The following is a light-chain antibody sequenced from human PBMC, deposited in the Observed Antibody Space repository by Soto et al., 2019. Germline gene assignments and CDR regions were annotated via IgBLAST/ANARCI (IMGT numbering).Light chain of an antibody. V-gene: IGKV1-6*01. Sequence: QAAAALSASVGDRVTITCQASQDIRDDLGWYQQKPGKAPRLVIYGVSHLQSGVPSRFSGSGFGTDFSLTISSLQPEDSATYYRLQDYNYPITFGGGTKVAIK. CDR1: QDIRDD. J-gene: IGKJ4*01. CDR2: GVS. CDR3: LQDYNYPIT.